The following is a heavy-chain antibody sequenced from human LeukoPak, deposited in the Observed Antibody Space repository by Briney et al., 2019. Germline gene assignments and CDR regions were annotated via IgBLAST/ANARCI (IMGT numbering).Heavy chain of an antibody. V-gene: IGHV3-73*01. CDR3: TRRGPYCSSTSCYSYYYYMDV. J-gene: IGHJ6*03. D-gene: IGHD2-2*01. CDR1: GFTFSGSA. CDR2: IRSKANSYAT. Sequence: PGGPLKLSCAASGFTFSGSAMHWVRQASGKGLEWVGRIRSKANSYATAYAASVKGRFTISRDDSKNTAYLQMNSLKTEDTAVYYCTRRGPYCSSTSCYSYYYYMDVWGKGTMVTVSS.